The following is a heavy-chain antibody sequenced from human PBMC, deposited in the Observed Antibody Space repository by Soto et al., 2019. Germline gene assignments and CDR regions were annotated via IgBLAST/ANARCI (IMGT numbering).Heavy chain of an antibody. V-gene: IGHV3-23*01. CDR2: ISGSGGTT. CDR1: GFTFSSYA. D-gene: IGHD5-12*01. J-gene: IGHJ4*02. Sequence: PGRSLRLSCAASGFTFSSYAMSWVLQAPGKGLEWVSAISGSGGTTYDADSMKGRFTISRDNSKNTLYLQMNSLRAEDTAVYYCAKDPTEMATTSFDYWGQGTLVTVSS. CDR3: AKDPTEMATTSFDY.